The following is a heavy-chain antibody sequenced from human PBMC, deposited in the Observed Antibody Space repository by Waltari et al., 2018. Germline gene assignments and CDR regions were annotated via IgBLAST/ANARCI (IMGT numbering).Heavy chain of an antibody. Sequence: EVQLVESGGALVQPGGSLRLSCAASGFTFSSHWMSWVRQDPGKGPEGVANRKQDGSEKYYGDSVEGRFTISRDNAKSSLYLQINSLRAEDTAVYYCARSSRRSSWYGNFDYWGQGTLVTVSS. J-gene: IGHJ4*02. CDR3: ARSSRRSSWYGNFDY. CDR2: RKQDGSEK. V-gene: IGHV3-7*01. D-gene: IGHD6-13*01. CDR1: GFTFSSHW.